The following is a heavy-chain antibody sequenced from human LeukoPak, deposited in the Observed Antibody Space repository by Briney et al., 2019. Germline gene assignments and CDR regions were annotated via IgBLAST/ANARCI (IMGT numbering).Heavy chain of an antibody. J-gene: IGHJ4*02. CDR2: ISSSGGTV. Sequence: GGSLRLSCAASGFTFSDYYMSWIRQAPGKGLEWVSHISSSGGTVYYADSVKGRFTMSRDNAKNSLFLEMNSLRAEDTAVYYCARDRGFGVVTPIDCWGQGALVTVSS. D-gene: IGHD3-3*01. CDR3: ARDRGFGVVTPIDC. CDR1: GFTFSDYY. V-gene: IGHV3-11*01.